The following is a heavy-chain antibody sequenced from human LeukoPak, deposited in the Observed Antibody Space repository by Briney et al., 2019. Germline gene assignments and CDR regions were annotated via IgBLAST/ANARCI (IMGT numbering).Heavy chain of an antibody. V-gene: IGHV3-7*02. J-gene: IGHJ3*02. D-gene: IGHD2-21*01. CDR2: IKPDGSEK. Sequence: GGSLRLSCAASAFTFRTYWMSWVRQAPGKGLEWVAMIKPDGSEKYYVDSVRGLFTISRDNSKNTLYLQMSSLGPEDTAVYYCAKGRTIWWWFDASAIWGQGTMVTVSS. CDR3: AKGRTIWWWFDASAI. CDR1: AFTFRTYW.